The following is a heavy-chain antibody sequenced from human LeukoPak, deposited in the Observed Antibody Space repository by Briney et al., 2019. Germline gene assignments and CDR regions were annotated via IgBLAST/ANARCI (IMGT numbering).Heavy chain of an antibody. V-gene: IGHV4-39*01. J-gene: IGHJ3*02. CDR1: GGSISSSSYY. D-gene: IGHD3-10*01. CDR2: IYYSGST. Sequence: PSETLSLTCTVSGGSISSSSYYWGWIRQPSGKGLEWIGSIYYSGSTYYTPSLKSRVTISVDTSKNQFSLKLSSVTAADTAVYYCARPFMVRGVMDAFDIWGQGTMVTVSS. CDR3: ARPFMVRGVMDAFDI.